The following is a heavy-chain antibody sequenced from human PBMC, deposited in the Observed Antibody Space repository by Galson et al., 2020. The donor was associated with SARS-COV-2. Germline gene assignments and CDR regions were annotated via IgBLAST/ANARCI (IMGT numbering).Heavy chain of an antibody. D-gene: IGHD6-19*01. CDR1: GYTFTSYG. V-gene: IGHV1-18*01. Sequence: ASVKVSCKASGYTFTSYGISWVRQAPGQGLEWMGWISAYNGNTNYAQKLQGRVTMTTDTSTSTAYMERRSLRSDDTAVYYCAREAIAVAGTICDDWGQGTLVTVSS. CDR2: ISAYNGNT. CDR3: AREAIAVAGTICDD. J-gene: IGHJ4*02.